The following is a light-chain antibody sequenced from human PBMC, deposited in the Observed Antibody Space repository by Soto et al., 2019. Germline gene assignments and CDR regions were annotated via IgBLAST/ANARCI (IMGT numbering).Light chain of an antibody. CDR1: SSDVGGYNY. Sequence: QSALTQPASVSGSPGQSITISCTGTSSDVGGYNYVSWYQQHPGKAPKLMIYEVSNRPSGVSNRFSGSKSGNTASLTISGFQAEDEDDYYCSSYTSSSTLPYVFGTGTKVTVL. J-gene: IGLJ1*01. CDR3: SSYTSSSTLPYV. V-gene: IGLV2-14*01. CDR2: EVS.